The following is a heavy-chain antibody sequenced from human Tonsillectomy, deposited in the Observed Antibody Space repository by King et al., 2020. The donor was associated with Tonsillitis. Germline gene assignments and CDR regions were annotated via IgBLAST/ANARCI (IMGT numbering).Heavy chain of an antibody. CDR2: ISTYNGHT. CDR1: GYTFTTYG. V-gene: IGHV1-18*01. CDR3: ARDGATIAFDY. J-gene: IGHJ4*02. Sequence: QLVQSGPEVKKPGASVKVSCKSSGYTFTTYGISWVRQAPGQGLEWMGWISTYNGHTNYAQKVQGRVTMTTDTSTSTAYMELTSLTSDDTALYYCARDGATIAFDYWGQGTLVTVSS. D-gene: IGHD1-26*01.